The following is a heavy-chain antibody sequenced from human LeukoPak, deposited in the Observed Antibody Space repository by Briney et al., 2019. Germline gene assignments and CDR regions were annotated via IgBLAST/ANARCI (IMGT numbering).Heavy chain of an antibody. CDR3: ARGVTIFGVVIVYFDY. CDR2: INPNSGGT. Sequence: ASVKVSCKASGYTFTGYYMHWVRHAPGQGLEWMGWINPNSGGTNYEQKFQGRVTMTRDTSISTAYMELSRLRSDDTAVYYCARGVTIFGVVIVYFDYWGQGTLVTVSS. CDR1: GYTFTGYY. V-gene: IGHV1-2*02. J-gene: IGHJ4*02. D-gene: IGHD3-3*01.